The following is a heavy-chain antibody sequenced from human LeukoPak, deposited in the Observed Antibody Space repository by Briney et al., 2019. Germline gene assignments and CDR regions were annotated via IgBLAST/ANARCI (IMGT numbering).Heavy chain of an antibody. CDR2: INHSGST. Sequence: PSETLSLTCAVYGGSFSGYYWSWIRQPPGKGLEWIGEINHSGSTNYNPSLKSRVTISVDTSKNQFSLKLSSVTAADTAVYYCVRSVHLLHGMDVWGQGTTVTVSS. CDR3: VRSVHLLHGMDV. CDR1: GGSFSGYY. J-gene: IGHJ6*02. V-gene: IGHV4-34*01.